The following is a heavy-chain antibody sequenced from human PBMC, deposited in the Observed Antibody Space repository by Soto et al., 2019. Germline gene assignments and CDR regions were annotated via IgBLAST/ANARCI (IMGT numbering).Heavy chain of an antibody. V-gene: IGHV3-30-3*01. D-gene: IGHD2-21*02. Sequence: QVQLVESGGGVVQPGRSLRLSCSASGFTFSDYALHWVRQAPGKGLEWVAVISDDGINKYIADSEKGRFIISRDNSKNTVFLQMSSLGLEDTAIYYCARRLTASVTAMGYWGQGTLVTVSS. CDR3: ARRLTASVTAMGY. CDR1: GFTFSDYA. CDR2: ISDDGINK. J-gene: IGHJ4*02.